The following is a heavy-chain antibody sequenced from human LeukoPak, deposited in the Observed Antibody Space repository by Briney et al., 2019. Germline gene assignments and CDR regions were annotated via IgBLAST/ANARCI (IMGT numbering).Heavy chain of an antibody. CDR1: GGTFSSYA. CDR2: IIPILGIA. CDR3: ARGVVVTAPFDY. J-gene: IGHJ4*02. V-gene: IGHV1-69*04. D-gene: IGHD2-21*02. Sequence: GASVKVSCKASGGTFSSYAISWVRQAPGQGLEWMGRIIPILGIANYAQKFQGRVTITADKSTSTAYMELSSLRSEDTAVYYCARGVVVTAPFDYWGQGTLVTVSS.